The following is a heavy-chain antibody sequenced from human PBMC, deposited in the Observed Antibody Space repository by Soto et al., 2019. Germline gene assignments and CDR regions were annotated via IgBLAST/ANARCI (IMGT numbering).Heavy chain of an antibody. J-gene: IGHJ5*02. V-gene: IGHV1-18*01. CDR1: GFTFTSSA. CDR2: ISADNGNT. CDR3: ARDLRPTQAVAPNWFDP. Sequence: ASVKVSCKASGFTFTSSAVQWVRQARGQRLEWMGRISADNGNTNYAQKLQGRVTMTTDTSTSTAYMELRSLRSDDTAVYYCARDLRPTQAVAPNWFDPWGQGTLVTVSS. D-gene: IGHD6-19*01.